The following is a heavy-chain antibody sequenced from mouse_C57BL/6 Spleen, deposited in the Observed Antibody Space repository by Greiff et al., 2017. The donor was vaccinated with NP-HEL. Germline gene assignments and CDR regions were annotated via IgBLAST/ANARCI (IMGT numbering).Heavy chain of an antibody. J-gene: IGHJ3*01. CDR1: GYAFSSYW. Sequence: QVHVKQSGAELVKPGASVKISCKASGYAFSSYWMNWVKQRPGKGLEWIGQIYPGDGDTNYNGKFKGKATMTADKSSSTAYMQLSSLPAEESAVYVCGGDDGCSFAYWGQGTLVTVSA. D-gene: IGHD2-3*01. CDR3: GGDDGCSFAY. CDR2: IYPGDGDT. V-gene: IGHV1-80*01.